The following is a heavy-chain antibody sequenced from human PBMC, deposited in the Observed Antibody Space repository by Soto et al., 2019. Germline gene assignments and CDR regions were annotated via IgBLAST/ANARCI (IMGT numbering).Heavy chain of an antibody. D-gene: IGHD3-10*01. CDR2: INHSGST. CDR1: GGSFSGYY. CDR3: AKNYGSGISDGMDV. J-gene: IGHJ6*02. V-gene: IGHV4-34*01. Sequence: SETLSLTCAVYGGSFSGYYWTWIRQPPGTGLEWIGEINHSGSTNYNPSLKSRVTISVDTSKNQFSLKLTSVTAADTAVYYCAKNYGSGISDGMDVWGQGTRSPSP.